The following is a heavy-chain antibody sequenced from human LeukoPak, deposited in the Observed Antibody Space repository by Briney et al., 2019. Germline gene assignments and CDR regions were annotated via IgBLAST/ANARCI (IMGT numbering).Heavy chain of an antibody. Sequence: GGSLRLSCAASGFTFSSYSMNWVRQAPGKGLEWVSSISSSSSYIYYADSVKGRFTISRDNAKNSLYLQMNSLRAEDTAVYYCARDSREEVVIPHRYYYYYMDVWGKGTTVTVSS. CDR1: GFTFSSYS. CDR2: ISSSSSYI. V-gene: IGHV3-21*01. J-gene: IGHJ6*03. CDR3: ARDSREEVVIPHRYYYYYMDV. D-gene: IGHD3-22*01.